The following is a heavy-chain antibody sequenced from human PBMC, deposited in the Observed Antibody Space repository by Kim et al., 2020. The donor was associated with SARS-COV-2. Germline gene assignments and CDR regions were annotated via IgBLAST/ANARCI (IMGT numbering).Heavy chain of an antibody. J-gene: IGHJ4*02. CDR3: AHDVDTNVMGNRRFDS. CDR1: GFSFTTNRVG. V-gene: IGHV2-5*02. D-gene: IGHD5-18*01. CDR2: IYWDDDK. Sequence: SGPTLVKPTQTLTLTCTFSGFSFTTNRVGVAWIRQPPGEALEWLAVIYWDDDKRYSPSLKNRLTITKDTSKNQVVLTMTNMDPVDTATYYCAHDVDTNVMGNRRFDSWGQGTLVTVSS.